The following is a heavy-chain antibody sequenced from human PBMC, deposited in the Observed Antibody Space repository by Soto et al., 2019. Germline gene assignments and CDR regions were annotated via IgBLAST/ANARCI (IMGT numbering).Heavy chain of an antibody. Sequence: PGGSLRLSCAASGFTFSSYGMHWVRQAPGKGLEWVAGISYDGSNKYYADSVKGRFTISRDNSKTTLYLQMNSLRAEDTAVYYCAKAGPYGDYALDYWGQGTLVTISS. D-gene: IGHD4-17*01. CDR1: GFTFSSYG. CDR3: AKAGPYGDYALDY. J-gene: IGHJ4*02. V-gene: IGHV3-30*18. CDR2: ISYDGSNK.